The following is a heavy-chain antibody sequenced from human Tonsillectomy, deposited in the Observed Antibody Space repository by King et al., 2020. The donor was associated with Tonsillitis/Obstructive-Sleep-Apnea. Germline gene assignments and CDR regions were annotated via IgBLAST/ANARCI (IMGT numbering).Heavy chain of an antibody. J-gene: IGHJ3*02. CDR2: IYYNGST. CDR3: ARHYAEYWDTFAI. CDR1: GGPISSYY. V-gene: IGHV4-59*08. D-gene: IGHD2-8*02. Sequence: VQLQESGPGLVKPSENLSLTCTVSGGPISSYYWSWIRQPPGKGLEWIGYIYYNGSTNYNPSLKCRVTISVDTSKNPFSLKLSSVTAADTAVYYCARHYAEYWDTFAIWGRGIVAIVSS.